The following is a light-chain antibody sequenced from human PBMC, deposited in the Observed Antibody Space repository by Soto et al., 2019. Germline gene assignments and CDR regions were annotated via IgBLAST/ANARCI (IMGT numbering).Light chain of an antibody. V-gene: IGKV3-20*01. CDR1: QSVSSSC. CDR2: GAS. J-gene: IGKJ4*01. Sequence: EIVLTQSPGTLSLSPVERATLSCRASQSVSSSCLAWYQQKPGQAPRLLIYGASSRATGIPDRFSGSGSGTDFTLTISRLEPEYFAVYYCQQYGSSPPLTFGGGTKVEIK. CDR3: QQYGSSPPLT.